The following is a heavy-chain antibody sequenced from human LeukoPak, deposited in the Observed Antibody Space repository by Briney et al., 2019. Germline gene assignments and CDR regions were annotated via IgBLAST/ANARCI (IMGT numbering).Heavy chain of an antibody. J-gene: IGHJ3*02. Sequence: SETLSLTCAVYGGPFSGYYWSWIRQPPGKGLEWIGEINHSGSTNYNPSLKSRVTISVDTSKNQFSLKLSSVTAADTAVYYCATVGYSYVGPRTPSAHRRTGAFDIWGQGTMVTVSS. CDR3: ATVGYSYVGPRTPSAHRRTGAFDI. CDR1: GGPFSGYY. CDR2: INHSGST. V-gene: IGHV4-34*01. D-gene: IGHD5-18*01.